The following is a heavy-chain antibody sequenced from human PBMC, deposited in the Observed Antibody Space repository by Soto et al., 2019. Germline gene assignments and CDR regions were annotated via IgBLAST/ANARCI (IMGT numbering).Heavy chain of an antibody. CDR2: INPSGST. D-gene: IGHD4-17*01. V-gene: IGHV4-34*01. Sequence: SETLSLTCAVYGRAFSDYYWSWIREPPGKGLEWIGEINPSGSTNYNPSLKGRVTISVDTSKNQFSLKLSSVTAADTAVYYCARGLYGDYGSISHYWGQGTLVTVSS. J-gene: IGHJ4*02. CDR1: GRAFSDYY. CDR3: ARGLYGDYGSISHY.